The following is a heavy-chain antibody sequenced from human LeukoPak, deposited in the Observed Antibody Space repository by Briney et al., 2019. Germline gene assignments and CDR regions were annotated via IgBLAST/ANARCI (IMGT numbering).Heavy chain of an antibody. D-gene: IGHD3-3*01. Sequence: ASVKVSCKASGYTFTSYGISWARQAPGQGLEWMGWISAYNGNTNYAQKLQGRVTMTTDTSTSTAYMELRSLRSDDTAVYYCARDHLPRTYYDFWSGSGKNWFDPWGQGTLVTVSS. V-gene: IGHV1-18*01. CDR1: GYTFTSYG. CDR2: ISAYNGNT. CDR3: ARDHLPRTYYDFWSGSGKNWFDP. J-gene: IGHJ5*02.